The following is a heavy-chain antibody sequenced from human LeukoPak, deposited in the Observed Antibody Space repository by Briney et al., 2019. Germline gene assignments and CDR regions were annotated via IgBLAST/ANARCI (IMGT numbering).Heavy chain of an antibody. J-gene: IGHJ6*03. CDR1: GGSISSGSYY. CDR2: IYTSGST. Sequence: SQTLSLTCTVFGGSISSGSYYWSWIRQPAGKGLEWLGRIYTSGSTNYNPSLKSRVTISVDTSKNQFSLKLSSVTAADTAVYYCAGPAGTTKYYYMDVWGKGTTVTVSS. CDR3: AGPAGTTKYYYMDV. D-gene: IGHD4-17*01. V-gene: IGHV4-61*02.